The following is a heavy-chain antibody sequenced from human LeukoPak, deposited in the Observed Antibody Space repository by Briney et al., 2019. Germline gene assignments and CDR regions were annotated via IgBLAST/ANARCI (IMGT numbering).Heavy chain of an antibody. V-gene: IGHV1-8*01. CDR1: GYTFTSND. J-gene: IGHJ6*03. CDR3: ARGYSSYLAKNYYYYMDV. D-gene: IGHD4-11*01. CDR2: MNPNSGNT. Sequence: ASVKVSCKASGYTFTSNDINWVRQATGQGLEWMGWMNPNSGNTGYAQKFQGRVTMTRNTSISTAYMELSSLRSEDTAVYYCARGYSSYLAKNYYYYMDVWGKGTTVTVSS.